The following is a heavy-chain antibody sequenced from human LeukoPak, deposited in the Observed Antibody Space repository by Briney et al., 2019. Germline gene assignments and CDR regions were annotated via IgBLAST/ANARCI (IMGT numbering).Heavy chain of an antibody. J-gene: IGHJ4*02. Sequence: PGGSLRLSCAGSGFTFSSYWMHWVRQAPGKGLVWVSRISTDASSTTYADSVKGRFTISRDNAKDTLYLQMNSLRAEDTAVYYCTGHHQAYSRTYWGQGTWSPSPQ. CDR2: ISTDASST. CDR1: GFTFSSYW. D-gene: IGHD4-11*01. CDR3: TGHHQAYSRTY. V-gene: IGHV3-74*01.